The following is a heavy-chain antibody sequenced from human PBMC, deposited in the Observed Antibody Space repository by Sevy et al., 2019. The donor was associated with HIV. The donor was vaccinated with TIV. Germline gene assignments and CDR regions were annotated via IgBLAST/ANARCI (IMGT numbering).Heavy chain of an antibody. CDR1: GFAFYDYS. J-gene: IGHJ4*02. Sequence: GESLKISCAASGFAFYDYSMSWIRQAPGKGLEWVATLSFGCGKINYADSVKGRFIISRDNSKNSFYLQMDNLRVEDTALYYCAREGCTRPHDYWGQGTRVTVSS. CDR2: LSFGCGKI. CDR3: AREGCTRPHDY. V-gene: IGHV3-23*01. D-gene: IGHD2-8*01.